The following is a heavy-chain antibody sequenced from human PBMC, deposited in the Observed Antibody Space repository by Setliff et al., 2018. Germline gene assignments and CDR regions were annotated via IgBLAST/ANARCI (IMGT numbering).Heavy chain of an antibody. CDR1: GFTFSSYA. CDR2: ISSNGGST. Sequence: GGSLRLSCAASGFTFSSYAMHWVRQAPGKGLEYVSAISSNGGSTYYADSVKGRFTISRDNSRNTVYLQMNRLRGEDTAVYYCARDRGSGSYFLRYFDYWGQGTLVTVSS. J-gene: IGHJ4*02. D-gene: IGHD1-26*01. V-gene: IGHV3-64*02. CDR3: ARDRGSGSYFLRYFDY.